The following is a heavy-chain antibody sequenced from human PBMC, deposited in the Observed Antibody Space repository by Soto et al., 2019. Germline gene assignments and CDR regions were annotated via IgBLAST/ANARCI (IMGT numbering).Heavy chain of an antibody. CDR2: ISYDGNSQ. CDR3: ARVRLPMTTNDGFDH. CDR1: GFIFSDYA. Sequence: QVQLVESGGGVDQPGRSLTVSCVGSGFIFSDYAFHWVRQPPGKGLEWVAAISYDGNSQYYADSVKGRFTVSRDASRHTIYMQMNSLRLEETAVYYCARVRLPMTTNDGFDHWGQGTLVTVSS. V-gene: IGHV3-30-3*01. J-gene: IGHJ4*02. D-gene: IGHD1-1*01.